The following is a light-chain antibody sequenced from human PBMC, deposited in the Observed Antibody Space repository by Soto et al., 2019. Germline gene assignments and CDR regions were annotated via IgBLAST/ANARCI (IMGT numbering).Light chain of an antibody. CDR1: SSDIGAYDY. CDR3: CLYIGATTYX. Sequence: QSVLPQPASLSGSPGQSITISCTGTSSDIGAYDYVSWFQQHPGKAPKLMISEVNNRPSGVSNRFSGSKSGNTAYLTISGLQVEDEAEYYCCLYIGATTYXFGTGTKVTV. J-gene: IGLJ1*01. CDR2: EVN. V-gene: IGLV2-14*01.